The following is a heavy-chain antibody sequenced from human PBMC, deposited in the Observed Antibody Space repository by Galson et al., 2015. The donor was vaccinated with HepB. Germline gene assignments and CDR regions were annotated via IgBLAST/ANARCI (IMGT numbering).Heavy chain of an antibody. CDR3: ARRDGNNWFDP. J-gene: IGHJ5*02. V-gene: IGHV7-4-1*02. CDR1: GYTFTEYG. Sequence: SVKVSCKASGYTFTEYGLNWVRQAPGQGPEWMGWINTETANPTYAQGFTGRFVFSLDASVNTAYLQISSLKADDTAVYYCARRDGNNWFDPWGQGTLVTVSS. D-gene: IGHD5-24*01. CDR2: INTETANP.